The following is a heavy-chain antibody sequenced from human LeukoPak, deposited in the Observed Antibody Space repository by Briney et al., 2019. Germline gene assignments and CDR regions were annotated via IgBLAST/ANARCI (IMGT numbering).Heavy chain of an antibody. V-gene: IGHV4-61*01. D-gene: IGHD6-19*01. CDR3: ARGYSSGWCVDY. CDR1: GGSVSSGSCY. Sequence: PSETLSLTCTVSGGSVSSGSCYWSWIRQPPGKGLEWIGYIYYSGSTNYNPSLKSRVTISVDTSKNQFSLKLSSVTAADTAVYYCARGYSSGWCVDYWGQGTLVTVSS. J-gene: IGHJ4*02. CDR2: IYYSGST.